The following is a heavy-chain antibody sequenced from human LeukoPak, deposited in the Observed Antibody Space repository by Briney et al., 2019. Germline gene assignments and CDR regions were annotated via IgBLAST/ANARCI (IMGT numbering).Heavy chain of an antibody. Sequence: GGSLRLSCAASGFTFSSYAMHWVRQAPGKGLEYVSAISSNEGSTYYANSVKGRFTISRDNSKNTLYLQMGSLRAEDMAVYYCARAYCGGDCHYYYYGMDVWGQGTTVTVSS. CDR3: ARAYCGGDCHYYYYGMDV. CDR2: ISSNEGST. J-gene: IGHJ6*02. D-gene: IGHD2-21*02. CDR1: GFTFSSYA. V-gene: IGHV3-64*01.